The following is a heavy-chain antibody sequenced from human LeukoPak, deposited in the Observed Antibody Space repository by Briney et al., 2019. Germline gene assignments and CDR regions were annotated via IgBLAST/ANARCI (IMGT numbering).Heavy chain of an antibody. J-gene: IGHJ4*02. Sequence: ASVKVSCKVSGYTLTELSMHWVRQAPGKGLEWMGGFDPEDGETIYAQKFQGRVTMTEDTSTDTAYMELSSLRSEDTAVYYCARDCSGGSCFDEDYWGQGTLVTVSS. CDR2: FDPEDGET. D-gene: IGHD2-15*01. CDR3: ARDCSGGSCFDEDY. V-gene: IGHV1-24*01. CDR1: GYTLTELS.